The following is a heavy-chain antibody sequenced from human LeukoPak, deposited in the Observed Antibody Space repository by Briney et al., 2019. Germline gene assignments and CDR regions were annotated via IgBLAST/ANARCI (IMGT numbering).Heavy chain of an antibody. D-gene: IGHD3-9*01. V-gene: IGHV4-59*01. CDR1: GGSISYYY. J-gene: IGHJ5*02. CDR2: IYYTGST. Sequence: SETLSLTCTVSGGSISYYYWTLIRQSPGKGLEWIGQIYYTGSTYYNPSLKRRVTISVDTSRNQFSLNLTSVTAADTAVYYCARSGADNDTLSIDPWGQGTLVTVSS. CDR3: ARSGADNDTLSIDP.